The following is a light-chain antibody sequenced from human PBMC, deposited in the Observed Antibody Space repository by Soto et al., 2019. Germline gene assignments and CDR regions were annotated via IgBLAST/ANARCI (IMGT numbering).Light chain of an antibody. V-gene: IGLV1-47*02. CDR2: SNI. J-gene: IGLJ3*02. CDR3: AAWDNSLNGRV. Sequence: QSVLTQPPSASGTPGQRVTISCSGSDSNSGSNYVYWYQQFPGTAPKLLIYSNIQRPSWVPARFSGSKSGTTAYLAISGLRSEDEADYYCAAWDNSLNGRVFGGGTKLTVL. CDR1: DSNSGSNY.